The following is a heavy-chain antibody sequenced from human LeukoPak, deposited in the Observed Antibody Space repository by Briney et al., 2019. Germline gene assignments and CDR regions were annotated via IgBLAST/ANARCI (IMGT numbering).Heavy chain of an antibody. J-gene: IGHJ6*02. D-gene: IGHD2-15*01. V-gene: IGHV1-69*13. CDR2: IIPIFGTA. Sequence: SVKVSCKASGGTFSSYALSWVRQAPGQGLEWMGGIIPIFGTANYAQKFQGRITITADESTSTAYMELSSLRSEDTAVYYCATGRIDPYYYYGMDVWGQGTTVTVSS. CDR1: GGTFSSYA. CDR3: ATGRIDPYYYYGMDV.